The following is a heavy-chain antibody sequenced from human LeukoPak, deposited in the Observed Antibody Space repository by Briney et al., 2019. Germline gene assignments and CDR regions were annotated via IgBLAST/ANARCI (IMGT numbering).Heavy chain of an antibody. J-gene: IGHJ6*03. D-gene: IGHD3-10*01. Sequence: SETLSLTCTVSGGSISSYYWSWIRQPPGTGLEWIGYIYYSGSTNYNPSLKSRVTISLDTSKNQFSLKLSSVTAADTAVYYCAREGTDQYYYYYMDVWGKGTTVTVSS. CDR1: GGSISSYY. V-gene: IGHV4-59*01. CDR3: AREGTDQYYYYYMDV. CDR2: IYYSGST.